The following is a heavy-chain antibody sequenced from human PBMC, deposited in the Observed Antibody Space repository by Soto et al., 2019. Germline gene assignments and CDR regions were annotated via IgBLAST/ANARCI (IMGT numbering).Heavy chain of an antibody. V-gene: IGHV1-18*01. CDR2: ISPYNDYT. J-gene: IGHJ6*02. CDR1: GYTFIRYG. CDR3: ARGGYYDNSWGKLSHYGLDV. Sequence: ASVKVSCKAAGYTFIRYGIAWVRQAPGQGLEWMGWISPYNDYTVYAQKFQGRVSMTADTSTRTVYMNLRGLKSDDTAVYYCARGGYYDNSWGKLSHYGLDVWGQGTSVTAP. D-gene: IGHD3-16*01.